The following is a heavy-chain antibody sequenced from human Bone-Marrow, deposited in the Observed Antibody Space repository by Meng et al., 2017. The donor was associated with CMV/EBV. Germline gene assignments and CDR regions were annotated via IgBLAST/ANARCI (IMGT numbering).Heavy chain of an antibody. CDR1: GYTFTGYY. CDR2: INPNSGGT. Sequence: ASVKVSCKASGYTFTGYYMHWVRQAPGQGLEWMGWINPNSGGTNYAQKFQGRVTMTRDTSISTAYMELSRLRSDDTAVYYCARLGYCSSTSCYTVSNYYFDYWGQGTRVTGYS. J-gene: IGHJ4*02. D-gene: IGHD2-2*02. CDR3: ARLGYCSSTSCYTVSNYYFDY. V-gene: IGHV1-2*02.